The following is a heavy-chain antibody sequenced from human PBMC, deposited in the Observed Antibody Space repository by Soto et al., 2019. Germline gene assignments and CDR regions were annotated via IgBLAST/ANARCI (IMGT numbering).Heavy chain of an antibody. D-gene: IGHD2-2*01. J-gene: IGHJ3*02. Sequence: SETLSLTCTVSGGSISSYHWSWIRQHPGKGLEWIGYIYYSGSTNYNPSLKSRVTISVDTSKNQFSLKLSSVTAADTAVYYCARDLGYCICTSCYHDAFDICGQRTMVTVSS. CDR1: GGSISSYH. CDR2: IYYSGST. CDR3: ARDLGYCICTSCYHDAFDI. V-gene: IGHV4-59*01.